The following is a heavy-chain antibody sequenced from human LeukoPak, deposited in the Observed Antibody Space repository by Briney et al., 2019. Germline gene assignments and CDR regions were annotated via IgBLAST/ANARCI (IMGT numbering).Heavy chain of an antibody. CDR3: ARDPGYDSSGYYVVVVDY. D-gene: IGHD3-22*01. Sequence: ASVKVSCKASGYTFTSYGISWVRQAPGQGLEWMGWISAYNGNTNYAQKLQGRVNMTTDTSTSTAYMELRRLRSGDTAVYYCARDPGYDSSGYYVVVVDYWGQGTLVTVSS. J-gene: IGHJ4*02. V-gene: IGHV1-18*01. CDR1: GYTFTSYG. CDR2: ISAYNGNT.